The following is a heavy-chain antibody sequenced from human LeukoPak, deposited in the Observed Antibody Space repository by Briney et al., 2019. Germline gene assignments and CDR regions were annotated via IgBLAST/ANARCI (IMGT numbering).Heavy chain of an antibody. J-gene: IGHJ6*02. Sequence: ESLKISCKGSGYTFTSYWIGWVRQVPGKGLEWMGIIYPGDSDARYSPSFQGQVTISVDESISTAYLQWSSLKASDTALYFCARHLRASGGHFYAMDVWGQGTTVTVSS. CDR2: IYPGDSDA. V-gene: IGHV5-51*01. CDR3: ARHLRASGGHFYAMDV. CDR1: GYTFTSYW. D-gene: IGHD2-15*01.